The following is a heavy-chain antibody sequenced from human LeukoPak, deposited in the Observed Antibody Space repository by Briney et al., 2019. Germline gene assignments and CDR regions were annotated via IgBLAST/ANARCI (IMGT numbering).Heavy chain of an antibody. V-gene: IGHV3-53*01. D-gene: IGHD3-3*01. J-gene: IGHJ4*02. CDR2: IYSGGAT. CDR1: GFMVSDHY. Sequence: GGSLRLSCAASGFMVSDHYMSWVRQAPGKGPEWVSVIYSGGATYYADSVKGRFSISRDNSKNTLYLQMNSLRAEDTAVYYCAKSLLRPAYWGQGTLVTVSS. CDR3: AKSLLRPAY.